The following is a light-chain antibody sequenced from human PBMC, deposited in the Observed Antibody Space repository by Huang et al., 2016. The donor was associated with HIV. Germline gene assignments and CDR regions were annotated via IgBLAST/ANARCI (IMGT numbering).Light chain of an antibody. CDR2: SAS. CDR1: QSIYGY. J-gene: IGKJ5*01. V-gene: IGKV1-39*01. Sequence: IQMTQSPSSLSASVGDRVTLTCRASQSIYGYLNWYQQKPGKAPKLLIASASTLHTGVPPRFSGSGSGTDYTLIIDNLQPDDFATYFCQQSYSTLITFGQGSRLDTK. CDR3: QQSYSTLIT.